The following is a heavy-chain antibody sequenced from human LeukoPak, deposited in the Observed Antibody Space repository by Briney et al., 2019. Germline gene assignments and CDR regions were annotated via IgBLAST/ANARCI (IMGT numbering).Heavy chain of an antibody. Sequence: GGSLRLSCVTSGFTFSTYSMGWVRQAPGKGLEWVANIKHDGSEKNLVDSVKGRFTISRDDDKSSVYLHLNSLRVEDTGVYYCTRDTWYPTDWWSQGTLVTVSS. CDR2: IKHDGSEK. J-gene: IGHJ4*02. CDR1: GFTFSTYS. V-gene: IGHV3-7*01. D-gene: IGHD6-13*01. CDR3: TRDTWYPTDW.